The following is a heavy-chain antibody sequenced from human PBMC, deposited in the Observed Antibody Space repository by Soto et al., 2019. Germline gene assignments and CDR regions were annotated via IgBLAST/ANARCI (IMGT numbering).Heavy chain of an antibody. CDR1: GFTFSSYA. D-gene: IGHD6-6*01. CDR2: ISGSGGST. V-gene: IGHV3-23*01. CDR3: AKKYSSSSFDWFDP. Sequence: EVQLLESGGGLVQPGGSLRLSCAASGFTFSSYAMSWVRQAPGKGLEWVSTISGSGGSTYYADSVKGRFTISRDNSKKTLYLQMNSLRAEDTAIYYCAKKYSSSSFDWFDPWGQGTLVTVSS. J-gene: IGHJ5*02.